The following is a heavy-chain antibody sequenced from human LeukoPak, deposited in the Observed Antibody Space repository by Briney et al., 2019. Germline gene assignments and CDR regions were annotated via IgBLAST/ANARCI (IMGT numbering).Heavy chain of an antibody. J-gene: IGHJ4*02. Sequence: GRSLRLSRAASGFTFDDYAMHWVRQAPGKGLEWVSGISWNSGSIGYADSVKGRFTISRDNAKNSLYLQMNSLRAEDTALYYCAKDIAYYYDSSGYSANFDYWGQGTLVTVSS. CDR3: AKDIAYYYDSSGYSANFDY. CDR2: ISWNSGSI. V-gene: IGHV3-9*01. D-gene: IGHD3-22*01. CDR1: GFTFDDYA.